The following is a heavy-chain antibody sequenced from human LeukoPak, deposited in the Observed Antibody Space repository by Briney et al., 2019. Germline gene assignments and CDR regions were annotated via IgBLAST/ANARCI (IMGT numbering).Heavy chain of an antibody. CDR1: GDNVSSSSAA. D-gene: IGHD6-25*01. CDR3: ARKRYNWFDP. V-gene: IGHV6-1*01. CDR2: TYYRSKWYN. J-gene: IGHJ5*02. Sequence: SQTLSLTCAISGDNVSSSSAAWHWIRQSPSRGLEWLGRTYYRSKWYNDYALSVKSRITINPDTSKNQFSLQLNSVTPEDTAVYYCARKRYNWFDPWGQGTLVTVSS.